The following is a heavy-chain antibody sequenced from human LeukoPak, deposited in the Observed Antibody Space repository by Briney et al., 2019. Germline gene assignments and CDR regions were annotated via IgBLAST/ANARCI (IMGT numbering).Heavy chain of an antibody. CDR1: GGSISSSSYY. CDR2: IYYSGST. Sequence: SETLSLTCTVSGGSISSSSYYWGWIRQPPGKGLEWIGSIYYSGSTYYNPSLKSRVTISVDTSKNQFSLKLSSVTAADTAVYYCARDAGGYYCYYYMDVWGKGTTVTVSS. CDR3: ARDAGGYYCYYYMDV. D-gene: IGHD3-10*01. J-gene: IGHJ6*03. V-gene: IGHV4-39*07.